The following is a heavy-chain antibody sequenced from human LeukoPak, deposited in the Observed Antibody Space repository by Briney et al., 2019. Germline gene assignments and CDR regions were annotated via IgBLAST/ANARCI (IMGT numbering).Heavy chain of an antibody. CDR1: GFTLTSSP. D-gene: IGHD6-19*01. CDR2: IVVGSGNT. J-gene: IGHJ4*02. V-gene: IGHV1-58*02. CDR3: AAGSGWYSPDY. Sequence: SVRVSCKASGFTLTSSPMQWVRQARGQHLEWIGWIVVGSGNTNYAQKFQERVTITRDMSTTTAHMELSSLRSEDTAVYYCAAGSGWYSPDYWGQGTLVTVSS.